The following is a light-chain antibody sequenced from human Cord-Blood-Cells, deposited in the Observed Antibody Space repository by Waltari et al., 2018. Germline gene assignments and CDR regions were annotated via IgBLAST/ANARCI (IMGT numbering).Light chain of an antibody. CDR2: WAS. V-gene: IGKV4-1*01. Sequence: DIDMVQTPYTLPVSVGEGATINCKPSQSVLYSSNNKNYLDWYQQKPGQPPKLLIYWASTRESGVPDRFSGSGSGTDFTLTISSLQAEDVAVYYCQQYYSTPRTFGQGTKVEIK. CDR3: QQYYSTPRT. J-gene: IGKJ1*01. CDR1: QSVLYSSNNKNY.